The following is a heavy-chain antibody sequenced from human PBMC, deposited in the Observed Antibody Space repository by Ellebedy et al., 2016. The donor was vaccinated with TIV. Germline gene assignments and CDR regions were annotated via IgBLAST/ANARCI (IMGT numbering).Heavy chain of an antibody. CDR2: IYSDGTT. CDR3: VRASVVRGVPNWFDP. D-gene: IGHD3-10*01. CDR1: GGSISIYY. J-gene: IGHJ5*02. V-gene: IGHV4-59*13. Sequence: MPSETLSLTCAVSGGSISIYYWSWIRQPPGKGLEWIGHIYSDGTTNYSPPLKGRITMSLDTSKNQFSLNLISVTAADTAVYYCVRASVVRGVPNWFDPWGQGALVIVSS.